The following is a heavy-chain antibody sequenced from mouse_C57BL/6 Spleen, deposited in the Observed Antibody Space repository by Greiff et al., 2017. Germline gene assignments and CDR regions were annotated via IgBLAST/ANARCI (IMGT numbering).Heavy chain of an antibody. J-gene: IGHJ4*01. D-gene: IGHD2-10*02. V-gene: IGHV1-75*01. CDR1: GYTFTDYY. Sequence: VKLQESGPELVKPGASVKISCKASGYTFTDYYINWVKQRPGQGLEWIGWIFPGSGSTYYNEKFKGKATLTVDKSSSTAYMLLSSLTSEDSAVYFCATYGNYYYAMDYWGQGTSVTVSS. CDR3: ATYGNYYYAMDY. CDR2: IFPGSGST.